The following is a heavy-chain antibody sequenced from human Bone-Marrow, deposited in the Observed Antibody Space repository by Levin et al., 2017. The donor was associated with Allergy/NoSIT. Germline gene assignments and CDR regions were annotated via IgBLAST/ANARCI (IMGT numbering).Heavy chain of an antibody. CDR3: AKESSSSGWYVYAGY. D-gene: IGHD6-19*01. V-gene: IGHV3-30*18. CDR1: GFTFSSYG. Sequence: LSLTCAASGFTFSSYGMHWVRQAPGKGLEWVAVISSDGSTKYYADSVKGRFTISRDDSKNTLYLQMNSLRVEDTAVYYCAKESSSSGWYVYAGYWGQGTLVTVSS. J-gene: IGHJ4*02. CDR2: ISSDGSTK.